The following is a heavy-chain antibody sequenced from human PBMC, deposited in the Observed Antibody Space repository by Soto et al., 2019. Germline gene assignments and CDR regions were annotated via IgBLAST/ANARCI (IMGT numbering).Heavy chain of an antibody. J-gene: IGHJ6*03. Sequence: SETLSLTCTVSGGSISSYYWSWIRQPPGKGLEWIGYIYYSGSTNYNPSLKSRVTISVDTSKNQFSLKLSSVTAADTAVYYCVRLNIVVVPAAYYYYMDVWGKGTTVTVSS. CDR3: VRLNIVVVPAAYYYYMDV. D-gene: IGHD2-2*01. CDR1: GGSISSYY. CDR2: IYYSGST. V-gene: IGHV4-59*01.